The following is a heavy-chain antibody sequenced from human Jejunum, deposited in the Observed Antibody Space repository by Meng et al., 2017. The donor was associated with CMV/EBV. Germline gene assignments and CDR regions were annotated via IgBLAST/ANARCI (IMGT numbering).Heavy chain of an antibody. CDR3: ARGPVVYQGVLYYNGWDV. J-gene: IGHJ6*02. CDR2: MRYEANYR. Sequence: YGMRCVRQASVQELEGVALMRYEANYRYHADSVADRFTISRDNSQNTLYLQMNSLRPDDTAVYYCARGPVVYQGVLYYNGWDVWGQGTTVTVSS. CDR1: YG. D-gene: IGHD2-8*02. V-gene: IGHV3-30*02.